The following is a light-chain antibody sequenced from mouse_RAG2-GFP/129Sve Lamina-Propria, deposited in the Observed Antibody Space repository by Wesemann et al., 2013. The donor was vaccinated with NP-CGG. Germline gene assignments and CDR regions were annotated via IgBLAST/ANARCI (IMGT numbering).Light chain of an antibody. J-gene: IGKJ5*01. CDR3: LQSDNMPLT. V-gene: IGKV17-127*01. CDR2: KA. CDR1: TDIDDD. Sequence: ETTVTQSPASLSVATGEKVTIRCITSTDIDDDMNWYQQKPGNLLSSLFQKAILFVLESHPDSPAVAMAQILVFTIENTLSEDVADYYCLQSDNMPLTFGAGTKLELK.